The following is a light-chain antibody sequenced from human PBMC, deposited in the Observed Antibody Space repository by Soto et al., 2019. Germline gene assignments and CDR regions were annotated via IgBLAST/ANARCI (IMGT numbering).Light chain of an antibody. Sequence: EIVLTQSPGTLSLSPGERATLSCRASQSVSSSYLAWYQQKPGQAPRLLIYGASSRATGIPDRFSGRGSGTVFTLSISRLEPEDFAVYYCQQYGRSRWMFGQGTKVEIK. CDR3: QQYGRSRWM. J-gene: IGKJ1*01. CDR2: GAS. CDR1: QSVSSSY. V-gene: IGKV3-20*01.